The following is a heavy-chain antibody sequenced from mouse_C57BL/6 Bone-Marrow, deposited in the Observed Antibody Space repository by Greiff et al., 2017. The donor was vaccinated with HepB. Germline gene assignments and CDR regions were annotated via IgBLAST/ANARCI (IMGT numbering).Heavy chain of an antibody. J-gene: IGHJ4*01. CDR2: INYDGSST. Sequence: EVKLVESEGGLVQPGRSMKLSCTASGFTFSDYYMAWVRQVPEKGLEWVANINYDGSSTYYLDSLKSRFIISRDNAKNILYLQMSSLKSEDTATYYCAREGAQVYAMDYWGQGTSVTVSS. V-gene: IGHV5-16*01. CDR1: GFTFSDYY. CDR3: AREGAQVYAMDY. D-gene: IGHD3-2*02.